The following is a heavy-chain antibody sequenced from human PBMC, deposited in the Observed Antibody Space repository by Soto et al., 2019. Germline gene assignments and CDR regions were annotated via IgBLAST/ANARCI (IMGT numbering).Heavy chain of an antibody. V-gene: IGHV1-69*13. Sequence: SVKVSCTASGGTFSSYAISWVRQAPGQGLEWMGGIIPIFGTANYAQKFQGRVTITADESTSTAYMELSSLRSEDTAVYYCARGRFGWDYYDSSGYYYDWFDPWGQGTLVTVSS. CDR1: GGTFSSYA. CDR3: ARGRFGWDYYDSSGYYYDWFDP. J-gene: IGHJ5*02. CDR2: IIPIFGTA. D-gene: IGHD3-22*01.